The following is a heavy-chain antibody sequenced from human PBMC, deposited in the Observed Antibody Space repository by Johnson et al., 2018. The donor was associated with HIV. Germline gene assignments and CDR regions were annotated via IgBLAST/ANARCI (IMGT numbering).Heavy chain of an antibody. D-gene: IGHD3-22*01. CDR3: AKNQLLRYDAFNF. V-gene: IGHV3-7*02. CDR2: IRQDGGET. CDR1: GFTFSSYW. Sequence: MLLVESGGGLVQPGGSLRLSCAASGFTFSSYWMSWVRQAPGKGLEWVANIRQDGGETDYVDSVKGRFTISRDNAKNSLYLQMNNLRDEDTAVYYCAKNQLLRYDAFNFWGQGTMVTVSS. J-gene: IGHJ3*01.